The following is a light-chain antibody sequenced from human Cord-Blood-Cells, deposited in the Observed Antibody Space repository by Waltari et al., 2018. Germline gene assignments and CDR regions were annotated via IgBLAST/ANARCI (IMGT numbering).Light chain of an antibody. CDR3: QQRSNWPRT. V-gene: IGKV3-11*01. CDR1: QSVSSY. J-gene: IGKJ1*01. CDR2: DAS. Sequence: EIVLTQSPATLSLSPGERATLSCRASQSVSSYLAWYQQKPGQAPRLLIYDASNLATGIPARFSGSGSGTDFTLTSSSLEPEDCAVYYCQQRSNWPRTFGQGTKVEIK.